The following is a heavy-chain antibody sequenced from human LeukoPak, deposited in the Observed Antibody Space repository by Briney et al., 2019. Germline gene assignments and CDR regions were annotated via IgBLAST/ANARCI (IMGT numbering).Heavy chain of an antibody. CDR1: GYTFTSYA. Sequence: GASVKVSCTASGYTFTSYAMNWVRQAPGQGLEWMGWINTNIGNPTYAQGFTGRFVFSLDTSVSTAYLQISSLKAEDTAVYYCASPVGYSGSYYPIDYWGQGTLVTVSS. D-gene: IGHD1-26*01. J-gene: IGHJ4*02. CDR2: INTNIGNP. CDR3: ASPVGYSGSYYPIDY. V-gene: IGHV7-4-1*02.